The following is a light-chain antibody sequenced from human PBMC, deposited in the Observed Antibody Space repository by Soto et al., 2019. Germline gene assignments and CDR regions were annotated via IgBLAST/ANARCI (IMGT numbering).Light chain of an antibody. CDR3: QQYNTYSYT. CDR1: QTISSW. CDR2: KAS. V-gene: IGKV1-5*03. Sequence: DIQMTQSPSTLSASVGDRVTTTCRASQTISSWLAWYQHKPGKAPKLLIYKASSLESGVPSRFSGSGSGTEFTLTISSLQPDDFATYYCQQYNTYSYTFGQGTKVDIK. J-gene: IGKJ2*01.